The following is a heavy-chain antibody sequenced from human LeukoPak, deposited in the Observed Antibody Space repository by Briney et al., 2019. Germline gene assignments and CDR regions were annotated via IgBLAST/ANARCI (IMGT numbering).Heavy chain of an antibody. Sequence: SETLSLTCTVSGGSISSNSYYWGWIRQPPGKGLEWIGNIYYSGSTYYNPSLKSRVTISVDTPKNQFSLKLSSVTAADTAVYYCASGYSSSAVDYWGQGTLVTVSS. CDR2: IYYSGST. V-gene: IGHV4-39*01. J-gene: IGHJ4*02. CDR3: ASGYSSSAVDY. D-gene: IGHD6-6*01. CDR1: GGSISSNSYY.